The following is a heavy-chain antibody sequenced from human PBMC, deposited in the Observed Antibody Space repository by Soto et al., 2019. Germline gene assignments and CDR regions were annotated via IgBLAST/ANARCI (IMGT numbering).Heavy chain of an antibody. D-gene: IGHD3-10*01. CDR3: ARDLTATMVRGVMGLWFDP. Sequence: SETLSLTCTVSGGSISSGGYYWSWIRQHPGKGLEWIGYIYYSGSTYYNPSLKSRVTISVDTSKNQFSLKLSSVTAADTAVYYCARDLTATMVRGVMGLWFDPWGQGTLVTVSS. CDR2: IYYSGST. CDR1: GGSISSGGYY. J-gene: IGHJ5*02. V-gene: IGHV4-31*03.